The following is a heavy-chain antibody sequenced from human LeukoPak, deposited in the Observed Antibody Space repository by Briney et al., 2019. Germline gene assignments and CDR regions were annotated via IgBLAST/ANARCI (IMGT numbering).Heavy chain of an antibody. V-gene: IGHV4-59*01. CDR1: GGSISTYY. Sequence: SETLSLTCTVSGGSISTYYWSWIRQPPGKGLEWIGYIYYTGSTSYNPSLKSRVTMSLDASKNQFSLELNSVTPADTAVYYCARERSGSEIFARSFDIWGQGTMVTVSS. CDR3: ARERSGSEIFARSFDI. J-gene: IGHJ3*02. CDR2: IYYTGST. D-gene: IGHD3-3*01.